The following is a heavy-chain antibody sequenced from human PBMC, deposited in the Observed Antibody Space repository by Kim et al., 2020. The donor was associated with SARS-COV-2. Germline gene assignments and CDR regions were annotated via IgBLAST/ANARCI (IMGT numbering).Heavy chain of an antibody. CDR1: GYTFTGYY. CDR3: ARDLGSSWYVDYYYYGMDV. D-gene: IGHD6-13*01. V-gene: IGHV1-2*02. J-gene: IGHJ6*02. Sequence: ASVKVSCKASGYTFTGYYMHWVRQAPGQGLEWMGWINPNSGGTNYAQKFQGRVTMTRDTSISTAYMELSRLRSDDTAVYYCARDLGSSWYVDYYYYGMDVWGQGTTVTVSS. CDR2: INPNSGGT.